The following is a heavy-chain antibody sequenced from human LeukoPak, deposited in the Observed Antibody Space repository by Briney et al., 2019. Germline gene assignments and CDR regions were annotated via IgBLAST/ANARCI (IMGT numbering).Heavy chain of an antibody. CDR3: ARDSSSVTPSGMDV. CDR1: GYTFTSYV. V-gene: IGHV1-18*01. D-gene: IGHD3-22*01. J-gene: IGHJ6*02. Sequence: GAPVKVSCKAFGYTFTSYVITWVRQAPGQGLEWMGWISAYNGNTDYADNFQGRAIVTTDTSTSTAYMELRSLRSDDTAVYYCARDSSSVTPSGMDVWGQGTTVAVSS. CDR2: ISAYNGNT.